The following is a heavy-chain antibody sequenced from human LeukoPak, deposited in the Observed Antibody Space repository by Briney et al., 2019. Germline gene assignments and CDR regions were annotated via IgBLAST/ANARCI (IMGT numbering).Heavy chain of an antibody. CDR2: INPNSGGT. CDR3: ARLPMGFYYYGSGSYYKKGFDY. Sequence: ASVKVSCKTSGYTFTNYGISWVRQAPGQGLEWMGWINPNSGGTNYAQKFQGRVTMTRDTSISTAYTELSRLRSDDTAVYYCARLPMGFYYYGSGSYYKKGFDYWGQGTLVTVSS. CDR1: GYTFTNYG. J-gene: IGHJ4*02. D-gene: IGHD3-10*01. V-gene: IGHV1-2*02.